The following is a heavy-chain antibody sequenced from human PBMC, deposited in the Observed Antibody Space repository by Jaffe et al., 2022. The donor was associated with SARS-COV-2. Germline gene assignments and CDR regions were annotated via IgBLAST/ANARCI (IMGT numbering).Heavy chain of an antibody. CDR3: ARTHSGDYMDV. CDR2: IGIAGDR. CDR1: GYTFSNHD. D-gene: IGHD3-10*01. J-gene: IGHJ6*03. Sequence: EVQLVESGGGLVQPGGSLRLSCAASGYTFSNHDMHWVRQVTGKGLEWVSVIGIAGDRYYADSVKGRFTISSESAKKTLYLQMNNLTAGDTAVYYCARTHSGDYMDVWGKGTTVIVSS. V-gene: IGHV3-13*01.